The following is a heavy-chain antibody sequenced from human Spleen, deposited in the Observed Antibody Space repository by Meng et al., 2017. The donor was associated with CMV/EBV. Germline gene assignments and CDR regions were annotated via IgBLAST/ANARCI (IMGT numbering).Heavy chain of an antibody. CDR3: ARERRAPGFDTFDI. CDR1: NGSIGSYY. J-gene: IGHJ3*02. Sequence: SETLSLTCTVSNGSIGSYYWTWIRQPPGRGLEWIGYIHYRGSTNSSPSLKSRVTISVDMSKNQHSLKLSSVNAADTAVYFCARERRAPGFDTFDIWGQGTMVTVSS. CDR2: IHYRGST. V-gene: IGHV4-59*01.